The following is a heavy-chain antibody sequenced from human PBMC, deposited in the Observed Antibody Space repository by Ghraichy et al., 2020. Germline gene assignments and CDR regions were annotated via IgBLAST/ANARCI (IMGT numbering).Heavy chain of an antibody. Sequence: GESLNISCAASGFTFSDFGMHWVRQAPGKGLEWVAIIWSDGSNKYYGDSVKGRFTISRDNSKNTLYLQMNSLIAEDTAVYYCARELLYDGVYYYYGLDAWGQGTTVTVSS. CDR1: GFTFSDFG. CDR2: IWSDGSNK. J-gene: IGHJ6*02. CDR3: ARELLYDGVYYYYGLDA. V-gene: IGHV3-33*08. D-gene: IGHD2-8*01.